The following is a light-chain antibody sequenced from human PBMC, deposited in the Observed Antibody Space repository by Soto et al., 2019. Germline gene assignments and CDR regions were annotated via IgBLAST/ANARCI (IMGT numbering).Light chain of an antibody. CDR3: QQGYSFPRA. CDR2: PSS. V-gene: IGKV1-12*01. CDR1: QSIGSW. Sequence: DIQMTQSPSSMSASVGDRVTITCRASQSIGSWLAWYQQTPGTVPNLLIFPSSHLQGGVPSRFIGSGSGTDFTLTISILQPDDFAIYCCQQGYSFPRAFGKGTKVDIK. J-gene: IGKJ1*01.